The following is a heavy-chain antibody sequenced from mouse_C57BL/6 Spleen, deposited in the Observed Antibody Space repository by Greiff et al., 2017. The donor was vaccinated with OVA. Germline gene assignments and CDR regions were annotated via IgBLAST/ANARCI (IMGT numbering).Heavy chain of an antibody. CDR1: GFTFSSYA. V-gene: IGHV5-9-1*02. D-gene: IGHD1-1*01. CDR3: TRPYYYGSRVPYYYAMDY. Sequence: EVKLVESGEGLVKPGGSLKLSCAASGFTFSSYAMSWVRQTPEKRLEWVAYISSGGDYIYYADTVKGRFTISRDNARNTLYLQMSSLKSEDTAMYYCTRPYYYGSRVPYYYAMDYWGQGTSVTVSS. J-gene: IGHJ4*01. CDR2: ISSGGDYI.